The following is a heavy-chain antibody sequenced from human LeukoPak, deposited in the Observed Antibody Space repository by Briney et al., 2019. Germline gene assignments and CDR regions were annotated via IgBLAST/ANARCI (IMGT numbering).Heavy chain of an antibody. CDR1: GFTFSSYG. V-gene: IGHV3-30*18. D-gene: IGHD1-7*01. J-gene: IGHJ4*02. CDR3: AKVGLNWNYVAAPL. CDR2: ISYDGSNK. Sequence: PGGSLRLSCAASGFTFSSYGMHWVRQAPGKGLEWVAVISYDGSNKYYADSVKGRFTISRDNSKNTLYLQMNSLRAEDTAVYYCAKVGLNWNYVAAPLWGQGTLVTVSS.